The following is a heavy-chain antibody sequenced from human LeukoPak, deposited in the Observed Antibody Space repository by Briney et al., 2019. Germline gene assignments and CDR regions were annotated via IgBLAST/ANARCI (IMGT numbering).Heavy chain of an antibody. CDR3: ARQRAGFTVTTSDY. CDR2: ISSSSTI. V-gene: IGHV3-48*01. D-gene: IGHD4-17*01. CDR1: GFIFTSYS. Sequence: GGSLRLSCAASGFIFTSYSMNWVRQAPGKGLEWVSYISSSSTIYYADSVKGRFTISRDNAKNSLYLQMNSLRAEDTAVYYCARQRAGFTVTTSDYWGQGTLVTVSS. J-gene: IGHJ4*02.